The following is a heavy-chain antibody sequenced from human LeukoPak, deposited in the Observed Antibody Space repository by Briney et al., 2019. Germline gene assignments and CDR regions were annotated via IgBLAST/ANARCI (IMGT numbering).Heavy chain of an antibody. CDR2: IKQDGSEK. Sequence: GGSLRLSCAASGFTFSSYWMSWVRQAPGKGLEWVANIKQDGSEKYYVDSVKGRSTISRDNAKNSLYLQMNSLRAEDTAVYYCARTRITMIVGLASRFDYWGQGTLVTVSS. V-gene: IGHV3-7*01. J-gene: IGHJ4*02. D-gene: IGHD3-22*01. CDR3: ARTRITMIVGLASRFDY. CDR1: GFTFSSYW.